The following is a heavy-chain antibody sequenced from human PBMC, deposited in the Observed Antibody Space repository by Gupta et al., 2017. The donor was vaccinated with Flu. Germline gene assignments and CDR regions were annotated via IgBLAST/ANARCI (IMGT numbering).Heavy chain of an antibody. CDR3: ARQFGYSSGWGLEGYFDY. J-gene: IGHJ4*02. CDR2: IYYSGST. Sequence: QLQLQESGPGLVKPSETLSLTCTVSGGSISSSSYYWGWIRQPPGKGLEWIGSIYYSGSTYYNPSLKSRVTISVDTPKNQFSLKLSSVTAADTAVYYCARQFGYSSGWGLEGYFDYWGQGTLVTVSS. V-gene: IGHV4-39*01. CDR1: GGSISSSSYY. D-gene: IGHD6-19*01.